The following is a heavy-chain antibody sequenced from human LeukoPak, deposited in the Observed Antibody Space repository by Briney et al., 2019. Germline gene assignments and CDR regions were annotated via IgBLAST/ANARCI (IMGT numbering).Heavy chain of an antibody. CDR3: ARVTGYRIEDYFDY. D-gene: IGHD6-13*01. CDR2: IYYSGST. Sequence: SETLSLTCTVTGGSISNYYWSWSRQPPGKELEWIGYIYYSGSTNYNPSLKSRVTISVETSKNEFSLKLRSVTAADTAVYYCARVTGYRIEDYFDYWGQGTLVTVSS. V-gene: IGHV4-59*01. CDR1: GGSISNYY. J-gene: IGHJ4*02.